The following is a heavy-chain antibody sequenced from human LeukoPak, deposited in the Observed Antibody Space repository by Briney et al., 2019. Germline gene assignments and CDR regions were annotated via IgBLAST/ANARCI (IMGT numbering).Heavy chain of an antibody. CDR2: MNPNSGNT. CDR1: GYTFTSYD. CDR3: ARGRWILTRDHNWFDP. J-gene: IGHJ5*02. Sequence: GASVKVSCKASGYTFTSYDINWVRQATGQGLEWMGWMNPNSGNTGYAQKFQGRVTMTRNTSISTAYMELSSLRSEDTAVYYCARGRWILTRDHNWFDPWGQGTLVTVSS. D-gene: IGHD2-2*03. V-gene: IGHV1-8*01.